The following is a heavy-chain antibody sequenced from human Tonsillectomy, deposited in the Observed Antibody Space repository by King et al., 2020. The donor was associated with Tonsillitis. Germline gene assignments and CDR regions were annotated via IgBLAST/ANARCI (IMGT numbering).Heavy chain of an antibody. CDR2: ISYDGNNK. CDR3: AKDPVVAATPGGAYFDY. Sequence: VQLVESGGGVVQPGRSLRLSCAASGFTFSSHGMHWVRRAPGKGLEWVAFISYDGNNKYYADSVKGRFTISRDNSKNTLYLQMNSLRAEDTSVYYCAKDPVVAATPGGAYFDYWGQGTLVTVSS. V-gene: IGHV3-30*18. J-gene: IGHJ4*02. CDR1: GFTFSSHG. D-gene: IGHD2-15*01.